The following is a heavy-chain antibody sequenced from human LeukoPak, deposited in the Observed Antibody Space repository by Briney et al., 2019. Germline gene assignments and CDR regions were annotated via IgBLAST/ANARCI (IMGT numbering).Heavy chain of an antibody. D-gene: IGHD3-22*01. Sequence: PSETLSLTCAVYGGSFSGYYWSWIRQPPGKGLEWIGEINHSGSTNYNPSLKSRVTISVDTSKNQFSLKLSSVTAADTAVYYCASGYYDSSGYSLFDYWGQGTQVTVSS. J-gene: IGHJ4*02. CDR3: ASGYYDSSGYSLFDY. CDR1: GGSFSGYY. V-gene: IGHV4-34*01. CDR2: INHSGST.